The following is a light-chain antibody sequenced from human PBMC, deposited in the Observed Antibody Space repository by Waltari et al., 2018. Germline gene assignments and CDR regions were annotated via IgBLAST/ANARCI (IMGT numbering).Light chain of an antibody. CDR2: GAS. CDR3: QNHERLPAT. J-gene: IGKJ1*01. CDR1: QSIGRY. V-gene: IGKV3-20*01. Sequence: VLTQSPGPLYLSPGETATLSCRASQSIGRYLVWYQQKSGQAPRLLIYGASTRATGIPDRFSGSGSGTDFSLTISRLEAEDFAVYYCQNHERLPATFGQGTKVEIK.